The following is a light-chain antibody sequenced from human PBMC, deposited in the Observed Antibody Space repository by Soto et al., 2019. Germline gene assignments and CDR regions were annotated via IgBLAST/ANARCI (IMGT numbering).Light chain of an antibody. V-gene: IGLV1-44*01. J-gene: IGLJ1*01. Sequence: QSVLTQPPSASGTPGQRVTISCSGSSSNIGSNTENWYQQLPGTAPKLLLYFNDQRPSGVPDRFSASKSGTSASLAISGLQSEDEADYYCAAWDDSLNAYVFGTGTKLTVL. CDR1: SSNIGSNT. CDR2: FND. CDR3: AAWDDSLNAYV.